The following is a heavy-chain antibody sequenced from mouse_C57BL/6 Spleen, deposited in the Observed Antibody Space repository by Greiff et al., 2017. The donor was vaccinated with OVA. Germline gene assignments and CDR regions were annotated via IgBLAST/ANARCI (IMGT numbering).Heavy chain of an antibody. CDR3: AREGIYNAMDY. J-gene: IGHJ4*01. CDR1: GYSITSGYY. V-gene: IGHV3-6*01. Sequence: ESGPGLVKPSQSLSLTCSVTGYSITSGYYWNWIRQFPGNKLEWVGYISYDGSNNYNPFLKNRISITRDTSKNQFFLKLNSVTAEDTATYYCAREGIYNAMDYWGQGTSVTVSS. CDR2: ISYDGSN.